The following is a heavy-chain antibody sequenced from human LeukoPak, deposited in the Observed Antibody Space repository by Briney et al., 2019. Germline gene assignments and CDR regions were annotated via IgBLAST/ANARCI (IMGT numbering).Heavy chain of an antibody. CDR3: ARDVSGGVLLWFGD. D-gene: IGHD3-10*01. V-gene: IGHV1-2*02. CDR1: GYTFTTYD. CDR2: ISPNSGGT. J-gene: IGHJ4*02. Sequence: GASVKVSCKASGYTFTTYDINWVRQATGQGLEWMGWISPNSGGTNYAQKFQGRVTMTRDTSISTAYMELSRLRSDDTAVYYCARDVSGGVLLWFGDWGQGTLVTVSS.